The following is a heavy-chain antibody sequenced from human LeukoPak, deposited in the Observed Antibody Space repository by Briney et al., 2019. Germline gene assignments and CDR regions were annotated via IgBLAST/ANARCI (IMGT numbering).Heavy chain of an antibody. Sequence: PGGSLRLSCAASGFTFSGYWMTWVRQAPGKGLEWVANIKVDGSEKYYVDSVKGRFTISRDNAQNSLYLEMNSLRAEDTAVYFCGRIYILGSSRFIDYWGQGTLVTVSS. D-gene: IGHD5/OR15-5a*01. V-gene: IGHV3-7*05. CDR3: GRIYILGSSRFIDY. J-gene: IGHJ4*02. CDR2: IKVDGSEK. CDR1: GFTFSGYW.